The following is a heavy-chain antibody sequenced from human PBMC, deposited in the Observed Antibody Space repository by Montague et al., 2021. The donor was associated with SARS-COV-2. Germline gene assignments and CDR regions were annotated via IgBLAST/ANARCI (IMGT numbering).Heavy chain of an antibody. CDR2: IHYSGYT. J-gene: IGHJ6*02. V-gene: IGHV4-39*07. CDR1: GGALNSGPYY. CDR3: AREYFSFYGMDV. Sequence: SETLSLTCAVSGGALNSGPYYWSWLRQPPGKGLEWLASIHYSGYTYNHPSLRSRVTISVDLAKNQFSLKVSSVTAADTAVYYCAREYFSFYGMDVWGQGTTVTVSS.